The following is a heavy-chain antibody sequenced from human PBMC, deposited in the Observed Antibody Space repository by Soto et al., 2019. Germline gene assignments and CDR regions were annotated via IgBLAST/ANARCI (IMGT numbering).Heavy chain of an antibody. CDR1: GFTFSSYD. CDR3: VRHAKLTTVDANVGYYYGLDV. J-gene: IGHJ6*02. V-gene: IGHV3-23*01. Sequence: EVQLLESGGGLVQPGGSLRVSCAASGFTFSSYDMSWVRQAPGKGLEWVSVIGGSGAGTYYADSVKGRFTISRDNSRHTLYLQMNSLRVEDTALYYCVRHAKLTTVDANVGYYYGLDVWGQGTTVSVSS. CDR2: IGGSGAGT. D-gene: IGHD4-4*01.